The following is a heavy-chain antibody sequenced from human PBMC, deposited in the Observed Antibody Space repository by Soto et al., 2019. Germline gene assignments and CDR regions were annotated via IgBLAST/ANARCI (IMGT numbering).Heavy chain of an antibody. D-gene: IGHD6-19*01. CDR2: ISGSGGST. CDR1: GFTFSSYA. CDR3: AKDGPGYSSGRVDY. J-gene: IGHJ4*02. Sequence: LRLSCAASGFTFSSYAMSWVRQAPGKGLEWVSAISGSGGSTYYADSVKGRFTISRDNSKNTLYLQMNSLRAEDTAVYYCAKDGPGYSSGRVDYWGQGTLVTVSS. V-gene: IGHV3-23*01.